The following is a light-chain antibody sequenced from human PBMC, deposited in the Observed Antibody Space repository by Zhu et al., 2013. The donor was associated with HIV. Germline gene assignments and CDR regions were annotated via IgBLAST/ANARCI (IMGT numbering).Light chain of an antibody. Sequence: IQMTQSPSSLSAALGERLTIICRASQTIDTSLAWYQQKPGDVPKLLIYAASTLQSGVPSRFSGSGSGTEFTLTISSLQPEDSATYYCLQHTSYPITLGGGTQVEVK. CDR2: AAS. V-gene: IGKV1-17*03. CDR1: QTIDTS. CDR3: LQHTSYPIT. J-gene: IGKJ4*01.